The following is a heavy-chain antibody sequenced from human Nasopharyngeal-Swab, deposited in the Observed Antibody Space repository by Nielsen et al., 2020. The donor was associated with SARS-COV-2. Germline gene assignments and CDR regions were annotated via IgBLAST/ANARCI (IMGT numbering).Heavy chain of an antibody. CDR3: ARIGCSGGSCYCDY. Sequence: SETLSLTCTVSGGSVSSSGYYWGWIRQPPGKGLEWIGTIYYSGSTYYNPSLKSRVTISVDTSKNQFSLKLSSVTAADTAVYYCARIGCSGGSCYCDYWGQGTLVTVSS. CDR2: IYYSGST. V-gene: IGHV4-39*07. CDR1: GGSVSSSGYY. J-gene: IGHJ4*02. D-gene: IGHD2-15*01.